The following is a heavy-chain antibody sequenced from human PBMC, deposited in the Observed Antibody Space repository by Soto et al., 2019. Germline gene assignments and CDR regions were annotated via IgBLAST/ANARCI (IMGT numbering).Heavy chain of an antibody. J-gene: IGHJ6*02. Sequence: PSETLSLTCAVSGGSISSGCYSWSWLRQPPGKGLEWIGYIYHSGSTYYNPSLKSRVTISVDRSKNQFSLKLSSVTAADTAVYYCARESFTMVRGVIIRAGYYYYGMDVLGQGTTVTVSS. D-gene: IGHD3-10*01. CDR1: GGSISSGCYS. CDR2: IYHSGST. V-gene: IGHV4-30-2*01. CDR3: ARESFTMVRGVIIRAGYYYYGMDV.